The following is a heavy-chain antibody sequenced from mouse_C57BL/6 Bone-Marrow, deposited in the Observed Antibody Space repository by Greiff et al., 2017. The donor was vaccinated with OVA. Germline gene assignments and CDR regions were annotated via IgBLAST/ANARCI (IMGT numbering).Heavy chain of an antibody. CDR1: GFTFSDFY. CDR2: SRNKANDYTT. J-gene: IGHJ4*01. V-gene: IGHV7-1*01. CDR3: ARDGKNAMDY. Sequence: EVQLVESGGGLVQSGRSLRLSCATSGFTFSDFYMEWVRQAPGKGLEWIAASRNKANDYTTEYSASVKGRFIVSRDTSQSILYLQMNALRAEDTAIYYCARDGKNAMDYWGQGTSVTVSS.